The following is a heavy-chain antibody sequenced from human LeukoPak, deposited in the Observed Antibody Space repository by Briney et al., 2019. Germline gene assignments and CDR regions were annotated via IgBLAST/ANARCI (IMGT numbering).Heavy chain of an antibody. Sequence: ASVKVSCKASGYTFSSYGIIWVRQAPGQGLQWMGWVSPFNGNTDYAPKLQGRVTMTTDTSTTTAYMELRSQTSDDTAVYYCARRGGSYSHSDFWGQGTLVTVSS. CDR1: GYTFSSYG. J-gene: IGHJ4*02. D-gene: IGHD1-26*01. CDR3: ARRGGSYSHSDF. V-gene: IGHV1-18*01. CDR2: VSPFNGNT.